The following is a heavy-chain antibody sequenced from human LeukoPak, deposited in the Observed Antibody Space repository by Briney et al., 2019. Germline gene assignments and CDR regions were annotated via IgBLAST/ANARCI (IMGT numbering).Heavy chain of an antibody. Sequence: GGSLRFSCAASGFTFSSYAMSWVRQAPGKGLEWVSTISGSGGSTYYADSVKGRFSISRDNSKNTLFLQMNNLRAEDTAVYYCAKEGGDTWTNFYFHYWGQGTLVTVSS. CDR2: ISGSGGST. CDR3: AKEGGDTWTNFYFHY. V-gene: IGHV3-23*01. CDR1: GFTFSSYA. D-gene: IGHD1-20*01. J-gene: IGHJ4*02.